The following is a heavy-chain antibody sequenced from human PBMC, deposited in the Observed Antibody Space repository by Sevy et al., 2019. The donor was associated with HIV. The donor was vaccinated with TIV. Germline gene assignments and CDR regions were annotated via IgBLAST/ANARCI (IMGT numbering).Heavy chain of an antibody. CDR1: GFTFSSYS. CDR3: ASIPTDYNSGETQVDY. J-gene: IGHJ4*02. D-gene: IGHD3-10*01. CDR2: ISSSSSTI. Sequence: GGSLRLSCAASGFTFSSYSMNWVRQAPGKGLERVSYISSSSSTIYYADSVKGRFTISRDNAKNSLYLQMNSLRAEDTAVYYCASIPTDYNSGETQVDYWGQGTLVTVSS. V-gene: IGHV3-48*01.